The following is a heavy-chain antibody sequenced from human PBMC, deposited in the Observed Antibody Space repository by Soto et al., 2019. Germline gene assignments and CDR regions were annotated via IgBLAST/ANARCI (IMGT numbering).Heavy chain of an antibody. V-gene: IGHV1-8*01. D-gene: IGHD3-3*01. CDR1: GYTFTSYD. CDR3: ARSSVYYDSWSGYYYGGYYGMDV. CDR2: MNPNSGNT. Sequence: ASVKVSCKASGYTFTSYDINWVRQATGQGLEWMGWMNPNSGNTGYAQKFQGRVTMTRNTSISTAYMELSSLRSEDTAVYYCARSSVYYDSWSGYYYGGYYGMDVWGQGTTVTVSS. J-gene: IGHJ6*02.